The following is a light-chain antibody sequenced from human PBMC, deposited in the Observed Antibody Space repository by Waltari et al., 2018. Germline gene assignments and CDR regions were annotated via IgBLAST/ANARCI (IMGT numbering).Light chain of an antibody. J-gene: IGLJ1*01. V-gene: IGLV3-21*02. CDR1: NIVSKN. CDR2: DDA. CDR3: QVWDSGSDHYV. Sequence: SYVLTQPPPVSVAPGPTARVSCDGDNIVSKNVHLYQQKPGQAPVLVVYDDADRPSGIPERFSGSNSGNTATLTISRVDAGDEADYYCQVWDSGSDHYVFGTVTKVTVL.